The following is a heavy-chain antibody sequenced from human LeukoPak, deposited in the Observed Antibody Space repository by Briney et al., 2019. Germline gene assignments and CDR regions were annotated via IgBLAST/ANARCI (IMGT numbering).Heavy chain of an antibody. CDR2: ISSSGSTI. Sequence: GGSLRLSCAASGFTFSDYYMSWIRQAPGKGLEWVSYISSSGSTIHYADSVKGRCTISRDNARNSLYLQMDSLRAEDTAVYYCARGDILTGWGYYYMDVWGKGTTVTISS. CDR3: ARGDILTGWGYYYMDV. CDR1: GFTFSDYY. V-gene: IGHV3-11*04. D-gene: IGHD3-9*01. J-gene: IGHJ6*03.